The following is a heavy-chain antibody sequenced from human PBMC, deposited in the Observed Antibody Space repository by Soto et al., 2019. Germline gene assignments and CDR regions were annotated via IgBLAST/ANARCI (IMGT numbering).Heavy chain of an antibody. D-gene: IGHD2-2*01. CDR2: IIPIFGTA. Sequence: SVKVSCKASGGTFSSYAISWVRQAPGQGLEWMGGIIPIFGTANYAQKFQGRVTITADESTSTAYMELSSLRSDDTAVYYCARDRSPVVPAAAYYYYYGMDVWGQGTTVTVSS. J-gene: IGHJ6*02. V-gene: IGHV1-69*13. CDR1: GGTFSSYA. CDR3: ARDRSPVVPAAAYYYYYGMDV.